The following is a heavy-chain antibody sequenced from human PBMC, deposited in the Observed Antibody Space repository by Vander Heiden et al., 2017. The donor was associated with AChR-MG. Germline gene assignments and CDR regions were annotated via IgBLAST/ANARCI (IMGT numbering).Heavy chain of an antibody. J-gene: IGHJ3*01. V-gene: IGHV3-48*03. Sequence: QLVESGRGLVQPGGSLRLSCAASGFTFSSSEMNWFRQAPGKGLEWVSYIRESGSTTVYADSVRGRFTISRDNAKNSVSLQMNSLRAEDTAVYYGVRDSPATDAFDVWGPGTMVTVSS. CDR1: GFTFSSSE. CDR3: VRDSPATDAFDV. CDR2: IRESGSTT.